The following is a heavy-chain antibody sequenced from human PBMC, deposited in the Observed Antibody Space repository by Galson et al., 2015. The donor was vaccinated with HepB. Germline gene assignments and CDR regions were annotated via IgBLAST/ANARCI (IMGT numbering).Heavy chain of an antibody. V-gene: IGHV1-18*01. CDR1: GYTFNTYG. Sequence: SVKVSCKASGYTFNTYGISWVRQAPGQGLEWMGWISPFNGNTNYAQNVQGRVTMTTDISTSTAHMELRSLRSDDTAVYYCARDRVVWQPRDAFDIWGQGTMVTVSS. CDR3: ARDRVVWQPRDAFDI. J-gene: IGHJ3*02. CDR2: ISPFNGNT. D-gene: IGHD2-21*01.